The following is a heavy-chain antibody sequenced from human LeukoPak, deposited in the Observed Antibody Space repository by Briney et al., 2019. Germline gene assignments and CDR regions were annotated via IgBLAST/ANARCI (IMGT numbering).Heavy chain of an antibody. CDR3: ARDMAAAGLYYGMDV. CDR1: GYTFTGYY. D-gene: IGHD6-13*01. Sequence: ASVKVSCKASGYTFTGYYMHWVRQAPGQGLEWMGWINPNSGGTNYAQKFQGRVTMTRDTSISTAYMELSRLRSDDTAVYYCARDMAAAGLYYGMDVWGQGTTVTVSS. CDR2: INPNSGGT. V-gene: IGHV1-2*02. J-gene: IGHJ6*02.